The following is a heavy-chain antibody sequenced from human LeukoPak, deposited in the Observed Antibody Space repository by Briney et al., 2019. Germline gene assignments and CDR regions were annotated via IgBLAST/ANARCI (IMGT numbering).Heavy chain of an antibody. D-gene: IGHD1-26*01. CDR2: INHSGST. CDR3: ASSPVGATDY. Sequence: SETLSLTCAVYGGSFSGYYWSWIRQPPGKGLEWIGEINHSGSTNYNPSLKSRVTISVDTSKNQFSLKLSSVTAADTAVYYCASSPVGATDYWGQGTLVTVSS. V-gene: IGHV4-34*01. J-gene: IGHJ4*02. CDR1: GGSFSGYY.